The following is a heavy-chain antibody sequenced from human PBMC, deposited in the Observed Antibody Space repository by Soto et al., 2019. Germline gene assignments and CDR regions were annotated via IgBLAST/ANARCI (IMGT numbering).Heavy chain of an antibody. CDR3: ATRPELYFYYGMDV. J-gene: IGHJ6*02. D-gene: IGHD3-10*01. CDR2: IYYSGST. CDR1: GGSISSGDYY. V-gene: IGHV4-30-4*01. Sequence: QVQLQESGPGLVKPSQTLSLTCTVSGGSISSGDYYWSWIRQPPGKGLEWIGYIYYSGSTYYNPALQSRVTISLDASKHQFSLKLSSVTAADTAVYYCATRPELYFYYGMDVWGQWTTVTVSS.